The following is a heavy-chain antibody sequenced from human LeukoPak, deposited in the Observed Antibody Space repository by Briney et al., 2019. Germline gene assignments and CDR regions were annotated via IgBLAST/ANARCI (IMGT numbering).Heavy chain of an antibody. CDR1: GFTFSSYS. V-gene: IGHV3-21*01. CDR3: ARDSPNVAILWWSIDY. J-gene: IGHJ4*02. CDR2: ISSSSSYR. D-gene: IGHD2-21*01. Sequence: PGGSLRLSCTGSGFTFSSYSMNWVRQAPGKGLEWVSSISSSSSYRYYEESVKGRFSISRDNARNSLYLQMNSLRAEDTAVYYCARDSPNVAILWWSIDYWGQGTLVTVSS.